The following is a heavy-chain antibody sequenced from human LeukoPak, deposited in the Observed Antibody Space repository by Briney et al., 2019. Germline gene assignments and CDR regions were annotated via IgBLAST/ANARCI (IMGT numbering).Heavy chain of an antibody. CDR3: VREARGYHYTYFDY. CDR1: GFTLGSHD. CDR2: VSSGFHA. D-gene: IGHD5-18*01. J-gene: IGHJ4*02. Sequence: GGSLRLSCIASGFTLGSHDMHWVRQIPGQGLEWVAAVSSGFHAFFADSVQGRFTVSREDARNSLYLQMNSLRAGDTAVYYCVREARGYHYTYFDYWGQGTLVTVSS. V-gene: IGHV3-13*01.